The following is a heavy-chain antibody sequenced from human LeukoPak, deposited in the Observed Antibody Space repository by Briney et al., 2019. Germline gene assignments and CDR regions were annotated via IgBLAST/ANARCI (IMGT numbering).Heavy chain of an antibody. D-gene: IGHD3-22*01. CDR3: ARESHNVAWHLGGY. Sequence: ASVKVSCMASGYTFITYYMHWVRQAPGQGLEWMGMINPTRGSATYAQKFRDRVTMTRDTSTSTVYMELSGLTSEDTAVYYCARESHNVAWHLGGYWGQGTLVTVSS. CDR1: GYTFITYY. V-gene: IGHV1-46*01. J-gene: IGHJ4*02. CDR2: INPTRGSA.